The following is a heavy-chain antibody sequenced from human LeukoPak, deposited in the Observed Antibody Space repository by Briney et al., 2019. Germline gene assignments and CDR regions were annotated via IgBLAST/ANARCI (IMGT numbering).Heavy chain of an antibody. V-gene: IGHV4-34*01. CDR3: ARTDVVVPAIPLDV. Sequence: SETLSLTCAVYGGSFSGYYWSWIRQPPGKGLEWIGEINHSGSTNYNPSLKSRVTISVDTSKNQFSLKLSSVTAADTAVYYCARTDVVVPAIPLDVWGQGTTVTVSS. CDR1: GGSFSGYY. CDR2: INHSGST. D-gene: IGHD2-2*01. J-gene: IGHJ6*02.